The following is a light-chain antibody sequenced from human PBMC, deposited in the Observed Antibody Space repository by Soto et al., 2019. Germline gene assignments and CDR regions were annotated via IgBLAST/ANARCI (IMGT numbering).Light chain of an antibody. CDR3: HQRNK. CDR2: DAS. Sequence: EIVLTQSPATLSLSPWERATLSCRASQSVANYLAWYQQRPGQAPRLLIYDASNRATGIPARFSGSRSGTDFTLTISSLEPEDFGVYFCHQRNKFGQGTRLEIK. V-gene: IGKV3-11*01. CDR1: QSVANY. J-gene: IGKJ5*01.